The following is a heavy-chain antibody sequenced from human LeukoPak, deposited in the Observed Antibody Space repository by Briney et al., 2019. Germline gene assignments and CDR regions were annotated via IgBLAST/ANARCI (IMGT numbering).Heavy chain of an antibody. Sequence: SETLSLTCAVYGGSFSGYYWSWIRQPPGKGLEWIEEINHSGSTNYNPSLKSRVTISVDTSKNQFSLKLSSVTAADTAVYYCARLSRDYDILTGLDYLLYYFDYWGQGTLVTVSS. J-gene: IGHJ4*02. V-gene: IGHV4-34*01. CDR2: INHSGST. CDR3: ARLSRDYDILTGLDYLLYYFDY. D-gene: IGHD3-9*01. CDR1: GGSFSGYY.